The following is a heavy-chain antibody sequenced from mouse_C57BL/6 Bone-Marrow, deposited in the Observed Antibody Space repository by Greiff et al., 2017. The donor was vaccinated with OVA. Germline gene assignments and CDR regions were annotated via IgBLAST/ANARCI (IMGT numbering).Heavy chain of an antibody. J-gene: IGHJ3*01. V-gene: IGHV10-1*01. CDR3: VRQDYSNYVGLFAY. CDR1: GFSFNTYA. Sequence: EVKLVESGGGLVQPTGSLKLSCAASGFSFNTYAMNWVRQAPGKGLEWVARIRSKSNNYATYYADSVKDRFTISRDDSESMLYLQMNNLKTEDTAMYYCVRQDYSNYVGLFAYWGQGTLVTVSA. CDR2: IRSKSNNYAT. D-gene: IGHD2-5*01.